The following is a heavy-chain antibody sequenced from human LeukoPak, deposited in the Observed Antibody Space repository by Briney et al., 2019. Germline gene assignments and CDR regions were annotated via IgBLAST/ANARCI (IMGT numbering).Heavy chain of an antibody. CDR1: GGSISSSNW. CDR2: IYYSGST. V-gene: IGHV4-4*02. D-gene: IGHD6-19*01. Sequence: SETLSLTCAVSGGSISSSNWWSWVRQPPGKGLEWIGYIYYSGSTNYNPSLKSRVTISVDTSKNQFSLKLSSVTAADTAVYYCARGYSSGWNYGMDVWGQGTTVTVSS. J-gene: IGHJ6*02. CDR3: ARGYSSGWNYGMDV.